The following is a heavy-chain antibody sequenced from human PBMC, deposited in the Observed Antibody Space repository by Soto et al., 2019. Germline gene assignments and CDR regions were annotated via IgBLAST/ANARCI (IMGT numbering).Heavy chain of an antibody. Sequence: EVQLVESGGGLVQPGGSLRLSCSGSGFTFSSHWMSWVRQAPGKGLECVAKIKYDGSETDYADSVKGRFSISRDNAKNSLYLQMNSLRVEDAAVYYCAAWDRSHWFDYWGQGTLVIVS. V-gene: IGHV3-7*05. CDR1: GFTFSSHW. D-gene: IGHD1-1*01. CDR3: AAWDRSHWFDY. J-gene: IGHJ4*02. CDR2: IKYDGSET.